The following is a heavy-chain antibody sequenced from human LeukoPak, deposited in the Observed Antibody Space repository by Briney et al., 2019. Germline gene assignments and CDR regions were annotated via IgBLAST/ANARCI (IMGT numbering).Heavy chain of an antibody. V-gene: IGHV4-39*01. CDR1: GDSISSSTFY. Sequence: PSETLSLTCTVSGDSISSSTFYWGWIRQPPGKGLEWIGSIYYSGSTYYNPSLKSRVTISVDTSKNQFSLKLSSVTAADTAVYYCARRRRSTSWGIDYWGQGTLVTVSS. D-gene: IGHD2-2*01. J-gene: IGHJ4*02. CDR3: ARRRRSTSWGIDY. CDR2: IYYSGST.